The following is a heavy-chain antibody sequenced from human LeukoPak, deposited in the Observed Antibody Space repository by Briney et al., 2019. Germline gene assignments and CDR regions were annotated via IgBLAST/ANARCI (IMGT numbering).Heavy chain of an antibody. CDR1: GGSFSGYY. D-gene: IGHD2-2*01. Sequence: SETLSLTCAVYGGSFSGYYWIWIRQPPGKGLEWIGEINHSGSTNYNPSLKSRVTISVDTSKNQFSLKLSSVTAADTAVYYCARGGARYCSRPSCPVLGYWGQGTLVTVSS. J-gene: IGHJ4*02. V-gene: IGHV4-34*01. CDR2: INHSGST. CDR3: ARGGARYCSRPSCPVLGY.